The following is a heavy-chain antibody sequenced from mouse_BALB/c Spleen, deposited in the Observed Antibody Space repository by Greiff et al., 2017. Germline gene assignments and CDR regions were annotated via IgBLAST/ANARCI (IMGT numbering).Heavy chain of an antibody. J-gene: IGHJ4*01. Sequence: EVQVVESGGDLVKPGGSLKLSCAASGFTFSSYGMSWVRQTPDKRLEWVATISSGGSYTYYPDSVKGRFTISRDNAKNTLYLQMSSLKSEDTAMYYCARPYGNYDYYAMDYWGQGTSVTVSS. CDR2: ISSGGSYT. CDR3: ARPYGNYDYYAMDY. CDR1: GFTFSSYG. D-gene: IGHD2-1*01. V-gene: IGHV5-6*01.